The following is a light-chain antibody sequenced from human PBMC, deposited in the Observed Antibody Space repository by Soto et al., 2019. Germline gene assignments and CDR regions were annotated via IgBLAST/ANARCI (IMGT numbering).Light chain of an antibody. J-gene: IGKJ2*01. V-gene: IGKV1-39*01. CDR2: AAS. CDR3: QQSLGIPYT. CDR1: QTISTY. Sequence: IQMTQSPSALSASVGDRVTITCRASQTISTYLNWYQQKPGKAPKLLIYAASTLQSGVPSRFSGSGSGTDFTLTISNLQPEDFATYYCQQSLGIPYTFGQGTRLEIK.